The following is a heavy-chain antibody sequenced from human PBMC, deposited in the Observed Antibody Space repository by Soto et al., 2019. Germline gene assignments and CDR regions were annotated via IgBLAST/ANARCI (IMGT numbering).Heavy chain of an antibody. CDR3: AAAEITDDAFDI. V-gene: IGHV1-58*01. D-gene: IGHD3-10*01. J-gene: IGHJ3*02. CDR1: GFTFTSSA. CDR2: IVVGSGNT. Sequence: SVKVSCKASGFTFTSSAVQWVRQARGQRLEWIGWIVVGSGNTNYAQKFQERVTITRDMSTSTAYMELSSLRSEDTAVYYCAAAEITDDAFDIWGQGTMVTVSS.